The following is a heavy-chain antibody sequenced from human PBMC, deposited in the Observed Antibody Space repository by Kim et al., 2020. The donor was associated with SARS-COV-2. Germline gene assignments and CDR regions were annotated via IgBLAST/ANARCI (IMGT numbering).Heavy chain of an antibody. Sequence: SVKVSCKASGGTFSSYAISWVRQAPGQGLEWMGGIIPIFGTANYAQKFQGRVTITADESTSTAYMELSSLRSEDTAVYYCARERPDYYDSSGYYYAYYYYGMDVWGQGTTVTVSS. CDR1: GGTFSSYA. CDR3: ARERPDYYDSSGYYYAYYYYGMDV. D-gene: IGHD3-22*01. J-gene: IGHJ6*02. V-gene: IGHV1-69*13. CDR2: IIPIFGTA.